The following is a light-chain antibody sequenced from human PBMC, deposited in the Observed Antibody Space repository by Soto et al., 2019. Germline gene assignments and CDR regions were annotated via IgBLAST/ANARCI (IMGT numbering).Light chain of an antibody. CDR2: EVS. CDR3: CSYAGSSTLV. V-gene: IGLV2-23*02. CDR1: SSDVGSYNL. Sequence: QSALTQPASVSGSPGQSITISCTGTSSDVGSYNLVSWYQQQPGKAPKLMIYEVSKRPAGVSNRFSGSKSGNTASLTISGLQAEDEADYYCCSYAGSSTLVFGTGTKLTVL. J-gene: IGLJ1*01.